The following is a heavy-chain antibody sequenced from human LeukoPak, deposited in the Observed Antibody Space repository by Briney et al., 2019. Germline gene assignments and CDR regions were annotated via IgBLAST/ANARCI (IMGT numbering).Heavy chain of an antibody. V-gene: IGHV1-69*05. D-gene: IGHD2-2*01. CDR2: IIPIFGTA. CDR1: GGTFSSYA. J-gene: IGHJ4*02. Sequence: ASVKVSCKASGGTFSSYAISWVRQAPGQGLEWMGGIIPIFGTANYAQKFQGRVTMTRDMSTSTVYMELSSLRSEDTAVYYCARASIVVVPAAPIAYFDYWGQGTLVTVSS. CDR3: ARASIVVVPAAPIAYFDY.